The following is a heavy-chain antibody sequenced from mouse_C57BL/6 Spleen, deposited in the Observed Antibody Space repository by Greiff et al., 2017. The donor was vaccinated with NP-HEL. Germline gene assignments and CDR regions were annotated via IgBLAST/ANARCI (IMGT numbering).Heavy chain of an antibody. V-gene: IGHV1-80*01. D-gene: IGHD1-1*01. J-gene: IGHJ4*01. CDR1: GYAFSSYW. Sequence: QVQLKESGAELVKPGASVKISCKASGYAFSSYWMNWVKQRPGKGLEWIGQIYPGDGDTNYNGKFKGKATLTADKSSSTAYMQLSSLTSEDSAVYFCAITTVVATYYYAMDYWGQGTSVTVSS. CDR3: AITTVVATYYYAMDY. CDR2: IYPGDGDT.